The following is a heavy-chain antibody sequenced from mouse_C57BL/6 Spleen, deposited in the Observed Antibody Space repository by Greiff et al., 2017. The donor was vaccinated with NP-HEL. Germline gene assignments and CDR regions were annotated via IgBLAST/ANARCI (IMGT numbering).Heavy chain of an antibody. D-gene: IGHD1-1*01. V-gene: IGHV14-4*01. J-gene: IGHJ3*01. Sequence: EVQLQQSGAELVRPGASVKLSCTASGFNIKDDYMHWVKQRPEQGLEWIGWIDPENGDTEYASKFQGKATITADTSSNTAYLQLSSLTSEDTAVYYCTTPTVVATPFAYWGQGTLVTVSA. CDR3: TTPTVVATPFAY. CDR1: GFNIKDDY. CDR2: IDPENGDT.